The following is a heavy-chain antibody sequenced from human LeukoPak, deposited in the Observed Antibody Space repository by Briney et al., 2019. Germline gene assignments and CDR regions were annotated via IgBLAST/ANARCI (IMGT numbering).Heavy chain of an antibody. D-gene: IGHD6-13*01. V-gene: IGHV4-38-2*01. CDR3: ASSSSWSLAYYYYMDV. Sequence: SQTLSLTCAVSGYSISSGYYWGWIRQPPGKGLEWIGSIYHSGSTYYNPSLKSRVTISVDTSKNQFSLKLSSVTAADTAVYYCASSSSWSLAYYYYMDVWGKGTTVTVSS. J-gene: IGHJ6*03. CDR1: GYSISSGYY. CDR2: IYHSGST.